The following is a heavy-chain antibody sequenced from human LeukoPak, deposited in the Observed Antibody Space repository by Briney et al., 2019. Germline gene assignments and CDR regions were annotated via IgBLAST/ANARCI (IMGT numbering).Heavy chain of an antibody. J-gene: IGHJ6*02. CDR3: ARERVLGAPPRGMDV. D-gene: IGHD3-10*01. Sequence: PGGSLRLSCAASGFTVSSNYMSWVRQAPGKGLEWVSVIYSGGSTYYADSVKGRFTISRDNSKNTLYLQMNSLRAEDTAVYYCARERVLGAPPRGMDVWGQGTTITVSS. CDR1: GFTVSSNY. V-gene: IGHV3-66*01. CDR2: IYSGGST.